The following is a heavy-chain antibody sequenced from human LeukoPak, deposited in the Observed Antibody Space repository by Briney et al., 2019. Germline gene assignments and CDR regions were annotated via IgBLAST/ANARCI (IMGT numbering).Heavy chain of an antibody. D-gene: IGHD4-11*01. V-gene: IGHV1-69*13. CDR3: ARDRPDYSNYEFDY. Sequence: GASVKVSCKASGGTFSSYAISWVRQAPGQGLEWMGRIIPIFGIANYAQKFQGRVTITADESTSTAYMELSSLRSEDTAVYYCARDRPDYSNYEFDYWGQGTLVTVSS. CDR2: IIPIFGIA. J-gene: IGHJ4*02. CDR1: GGTFSSYA.